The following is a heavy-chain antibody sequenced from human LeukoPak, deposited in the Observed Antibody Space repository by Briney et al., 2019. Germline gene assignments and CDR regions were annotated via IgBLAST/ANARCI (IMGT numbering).Heavy chain of an antibody. CDR1: GFTVSNNY. D-gene: IGHD5-24*01. Sequence: GGSLRLSCAASGFTVSNNYMHWVRQAPGKGLEWVSLLYSGGSTYYADSVKGRFTISRDNAKNSLYLQMNSLRDEDTAVYYCARDGYNWDFDFWGQGTLVTVSS. J-gene: IGHJ4*02. CDR2: LYSGGST. V-gene: IGHV3-53*01. CDR3: ARDGYNWDFDF.